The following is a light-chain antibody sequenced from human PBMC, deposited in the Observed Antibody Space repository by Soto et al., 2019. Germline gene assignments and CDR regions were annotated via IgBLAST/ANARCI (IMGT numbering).Light chain of an antibody. CDR1: IGDICSYNR. J-gene: IGLJ1*01. V-gene: IGLV2-14*01. CDR2: EVT. CDR3: SSYTNINTRACV. Sequence: QSVLTQPASVSGSPGQSFTISCTGTIGDICSYNRVSWYQQHPGKAPKLIIYEVTDRPSGVSNRFSGSKSGNTDSLTISGLQAEDEVEYYCSSYTNINTRACVFGTGTKVTV.